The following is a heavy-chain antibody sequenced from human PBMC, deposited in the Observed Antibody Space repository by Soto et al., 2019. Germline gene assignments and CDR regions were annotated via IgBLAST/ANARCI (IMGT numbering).Heavy chain of an antibody. J-gene: IGHJ6*02. CDR3: ARDLRIPARGYYYYGMDV. V-gene: IGHV3-21*01. CDR2: ISSSSSYI. Sequence: PXGALRLPCTASGSTFSSYSMNWVRQAPGKGLEWVSSISSSSSYIYYADSVKGRFTISRDNAKNSLYLQMNSLRAEDTAVYYCARDLRIPARGYYYYGMDVWGQGTTVTVSS. D-gene: IGHD6-6*01. CDR1: GSTFSSYS.